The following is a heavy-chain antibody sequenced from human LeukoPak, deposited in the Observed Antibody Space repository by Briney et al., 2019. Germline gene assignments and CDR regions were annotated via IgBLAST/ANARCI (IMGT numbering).Heavy chain of an antibody. J-gene: IGHJ3*01. CDR1: GGSFSDYY. CDR2: INHSGST. CDR3: ARGVDSGDAFDV. Sequence: PSETLSLTCGVYGGSFSDYYWTWIRQSPGMGLEWIGEINHSGSTNYNPSLKSRVTISVDTSKNQFSLKLSSVTAADTAVYYCARGVDSGDAFDVWGQGTMVTVSS. V-gene: IGHV4-34*01. D-gene: IGHD5-12*01.